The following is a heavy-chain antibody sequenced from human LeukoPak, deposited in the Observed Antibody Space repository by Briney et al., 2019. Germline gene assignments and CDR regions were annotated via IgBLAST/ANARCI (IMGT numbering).Heavy chain of an antibody. Sequence: GGSLRLSCAASGFTFSSYGMHWVRQAPGKGLEWVAVISYDGSNKYYADSVKGRFTISRDNSKNTLYLQMNSLRAEDTAVYYCARDPTYYDSSGYYPSYFDYWGQGTLVTVSS. V-gene: IGHV3-30*03. CDR2: ISYDGSNK. D-gene: IGHD3-22*01. CDR1: GFTFSSYG. J-gene: IGHJ4*02. CDR3: ARDPTYYDSSGYYPSYFDY.